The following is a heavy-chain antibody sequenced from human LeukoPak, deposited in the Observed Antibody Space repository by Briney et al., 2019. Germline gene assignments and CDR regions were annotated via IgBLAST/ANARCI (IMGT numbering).Heavy chain of an antibody. J-gene: IGHJ4*02. D-gene: IGHD5-12*01. Sequence: SETLSLTCTVAGGSMSPYYWSWIRQPPGTGLEGIGRIYYKGSTDYNPSLKSRVSLSRDTTKNKFSLKLSSVTAADTAIYYCARHGLPGYSAYDHLYYWGQGTLVTVSS. CDR1: GGSMSPYY. CDR2: IYYKGST. CDR3: ARHGLPGYSAYDHLYY. V-gene: IGHV4-59*08.